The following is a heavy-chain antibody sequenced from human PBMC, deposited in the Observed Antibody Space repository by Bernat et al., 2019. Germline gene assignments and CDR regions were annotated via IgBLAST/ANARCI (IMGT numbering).Heavy chain of an antibody. V-gene: IGHV3-30-3*01. CDR1: GFTFSSYA. CDR2: ISYDGSNK. J-gene: IGHJ4*02. D-gene: IGHD2-15*01. CDR3: ASAIVVVVAAKEADY. Sequence: QVQLVESGGGVVQPGRSLRLSCAASGFTFSSYALHWVRQAPGKGLEWVAVISYDGSNKYYADSVKGRFTTSGDNSKNTLYLKMNSLRAEDTAVYYCASAIVVVVAAKEADYWGQGTLVTVSS.